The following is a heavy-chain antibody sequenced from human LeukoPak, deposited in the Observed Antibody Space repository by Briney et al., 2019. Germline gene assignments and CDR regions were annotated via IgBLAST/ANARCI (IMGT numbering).Heavy chain of an antibody. CDR2: INPNSGGT. V-gene: IGHV1-2*04. Sequence: GASVKVSCKASGYTFTGYYMHWVRQAPGQGLEWMGWINPNSGGTNYAQKFQGWVTMTRDTSISTAYMELNRLRSDDTAVYYCAREGDYNYGMEGRGQGTTVTVSS. CDR1: GYTFTGYY. CDR3: AREGDYNYGMEG. J-gene: IGHJ6*02.